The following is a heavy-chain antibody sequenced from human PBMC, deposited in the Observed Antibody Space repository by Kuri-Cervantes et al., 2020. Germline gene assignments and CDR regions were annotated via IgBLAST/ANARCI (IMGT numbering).Heavy chain of an antibody. V-gene: IGHV4-59*13. CDR3: ARYKPVRGVLYGMDV. Sequence: GSLRLSCPAPGASISGYYWSWFRQPPGKGLEWIGYISYSGNTNYNPSLKSQVTNSVDTSKNQFSLKLSSVTAADTAVYYCARYKPVRGVLYGMDVWGQGTTVTVSS. CDR1: GASISGYY. D-gene: IGHD3-10*01. J-gene: IGHJ6*02. CDR2: ISYSGNT.